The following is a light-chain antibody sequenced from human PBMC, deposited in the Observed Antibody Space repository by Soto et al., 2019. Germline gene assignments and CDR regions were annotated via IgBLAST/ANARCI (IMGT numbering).Light chain of an antibody. CDR1: SGYGNYK. CDR3: AADHCSGSKFHVL. J-gene: IGLJ2*01. CDR2: VATGGIVG. Sequence: QSVLTQPPSTSASLGASVTLTCTLSSGYGNYKVDWYQQRPGKGPRFVMRVATGGIVGSKGDGIPDRLSVLGSGLTRSLTINKIQEEDEGDYHCAADHCSGSKFHVLFGGGTKVTVL. V-gene: IGLV9-49*01.